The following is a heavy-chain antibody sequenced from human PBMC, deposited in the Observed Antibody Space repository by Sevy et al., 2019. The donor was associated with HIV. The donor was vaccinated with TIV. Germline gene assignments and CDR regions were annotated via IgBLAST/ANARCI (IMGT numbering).Heavy chain of an antibody. V-gene: IGHV3-74*01. CDR2: ISSDGSST. CDR3: ARHGGGVVDY. Sequence: GGSLRLSCAASGFTFGTYAMSWVRQAPGKGLEWVSRISSDGSSTNYADSVKGRFTISRDNAKNTLYLQMNSLRAEDTAVYYWARHGGGVVDYWGQGTLVTVSS. D-gene: IGHD3-16*01. J-gene: IGHJ4*02. CDR1: GFTFGTYA.